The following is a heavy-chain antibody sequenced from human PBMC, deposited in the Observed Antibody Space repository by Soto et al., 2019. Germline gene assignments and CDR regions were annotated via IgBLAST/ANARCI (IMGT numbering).Heavy chain of an antibody. J-gene: IGHJ6*02. CDR3: ARDCRLQGDERDCYGMDV. CDR2: ISSSSSYI. D-gene: IGHD2-21*02. CDR1: GFTFSSYS. V-gene: IGHV3-21*01. Sequence: EVQLVESGGGLVKPGGSLRLSCAASGFTFSSYSMNWVRQAPGKGLEWVSSISSSSSYIYYADSVKGRFTISRDNAKNSLYLQMNSLRAEDTAVYYCARDCRLQGDERDCYGMDVWGQGTTVTVSS.